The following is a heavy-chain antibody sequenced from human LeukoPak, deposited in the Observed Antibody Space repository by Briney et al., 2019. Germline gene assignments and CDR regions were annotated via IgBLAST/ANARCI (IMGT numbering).Heavy chain of an antibody. CDR3: AKDGDRGGYFSSYFDY. CDR1: GFTFSSYA. Sequence: GRSLRLSCAASGFTFSSYAMSWVRQAPGKGLEWVSAISGSGGSTYYADSVKGRFTISRDNSKNTLYLQMNSLRAEDTAVYYCAKDGDRGGYFSSYFDYWGQGTLVTVSS. J-gene: IGHJ4*02. D-gene: IGHD3-22*01. V-gene: IGHV3-23*01. CDR2: ISGSGGST.